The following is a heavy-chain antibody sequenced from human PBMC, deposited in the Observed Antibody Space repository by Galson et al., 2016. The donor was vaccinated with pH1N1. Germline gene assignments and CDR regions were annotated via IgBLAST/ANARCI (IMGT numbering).Heavy chain of an antibody. Sequence: SLRLSCAASGFTFSSYGMHWVRQAPGKGLEWVAVISYDGSKKYYADSVKGRFTISRDNSKNTLYLHMNSLRAEDTAVYYCAKPMYGSGGFDPWGQGTLVTVSS. CDR3: AKPMYGSGGFDP. CDR2: ISYDGSKK. CDR1: GFTFSSYG. J-gene: IGHJ5*02. D-gene: IGHD3-10*01. V-gene: IGHV3-30*18.